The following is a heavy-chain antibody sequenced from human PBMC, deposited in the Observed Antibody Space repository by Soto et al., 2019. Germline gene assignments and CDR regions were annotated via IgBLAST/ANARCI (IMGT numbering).Heavy chain of an antibody. V-gene: IGHV1-69*01. J-gene: IGHJ5*01. CDR2: VIPIFGKA. Sequence: QVQLGQSGAEVKKPGSSVKVSCKASGGTFSSYAISWVRQAPGQGLEWVGEVIPIFGKANYAQKFQDRVTITADESTSTAYMELRSQRSEDTAVYYCARGGLRYFDSLFSYNWFDPWGQGTLVTVSS. CDR1: GGTFSSYA. CDR3: ARGGLRYFDSLFSYNWFDP. D-gene: IGHD3-9*01.